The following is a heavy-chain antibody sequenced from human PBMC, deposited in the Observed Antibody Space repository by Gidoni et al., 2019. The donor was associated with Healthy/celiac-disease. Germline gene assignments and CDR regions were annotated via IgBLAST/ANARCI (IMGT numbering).Heavy chain of an antibody. Sequence: QGGAGLFEASGALFPPCAVYCWSFPGYYWSWIRQPPGKGLEWIGEINHSGSTNYNPSLKSRVTISVDTSKNQFSLKLSSVTAADTAVYYCARGRGHYGSGSYRFDYWGQGTLVTVSS. CDR2: INHSGST. CDR1: CWSFPGYY. J-gene: IGHJ4*02. D-gene: IGHD3-10*01. CDR3: ARGRGHYGSGSYRFDY. V-gene: IGHV4-34*02.